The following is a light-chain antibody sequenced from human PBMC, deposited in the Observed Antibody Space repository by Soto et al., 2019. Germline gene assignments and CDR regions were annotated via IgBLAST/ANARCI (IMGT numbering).Light chain of an antibody. CDR1: QTISSW. V-gene: IGKV1-5*01. CDR3: QQYNSYSL. CDR2: DAS. J-gene: IGKJ4*01. Sequence: DIQMTQSPSTLSGSVGDRVTITCRASQTISSWLAWYQQKPGKAPKLLIYDASSLESGVPSRFSGSGSGTEFTLTISSLQPDDFATDDCQQYNSYSLFGGGTKVDIK.